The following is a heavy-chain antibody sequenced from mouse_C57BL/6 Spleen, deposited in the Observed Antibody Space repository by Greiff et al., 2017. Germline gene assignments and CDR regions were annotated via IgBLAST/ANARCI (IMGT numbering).Heavy chain of an antibody. CDR3: ARSEYSNEGDAMDY. J-gene: IGHJ4*01. CDR2: IYPGGGDT. V-gene: IGHV1-80*01. Sequence: VQLQQSGAELVKPGASVKISCKASGYAFSSYWMNWVKQRPGKGLEWIGQIYPGGGDTNYNGKFKGKATLTADKSSSTAYMQLSSLTSEDSAVXFGARSEYSNEGDAMDYWGQGTSVTVSS. CDR1: GYAFSSYW. D-gene: IGHD2-5*01.